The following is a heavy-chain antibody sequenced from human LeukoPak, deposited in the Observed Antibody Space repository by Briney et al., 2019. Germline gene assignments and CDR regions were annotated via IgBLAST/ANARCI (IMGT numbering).Heavy chain of an antibody. Sequence: GESLKISCKASGYSFSSDWIAWVRQMPGKGMEWMGIIFPIDSETTYSPSFQGQVTISADKSISTAYLQWSSLKASDTAMYYCTRGCSGGSCSRDAMDVWGQGTMVTVSS. D-gene: IGHD2-15*01. CDR1: GYSFSSDW. V-gene: IGHV5-51*01. CDR2: IFPIDSET. J-gene: IGHJ6*02. CDR3: TRGCSGGSCSRDAMDV.